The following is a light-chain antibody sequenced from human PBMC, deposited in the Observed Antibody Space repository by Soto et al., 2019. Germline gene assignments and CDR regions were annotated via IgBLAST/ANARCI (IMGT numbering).Light chain of an antibody. CDR2: SND. V-gene: IGLV1-44*01. CDR1: SSNIGRNT. Sequence: QSVLTQPPSASRTPGQRVTVSCSGSSSNIGRNTINWYQQPPGTAPKLLVYSNDQRPSGVPDRFSGSKSGTSASLAISGLQSEDEADYYCAAWDDSLNGVVFGGGTKVTVL. CDR3: AAWDDSLNGVV. J-gene: IGLJ2*01.